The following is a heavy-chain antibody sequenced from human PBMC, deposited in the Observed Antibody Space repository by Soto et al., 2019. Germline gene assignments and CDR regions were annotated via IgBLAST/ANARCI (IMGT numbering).Heavy chain of an antibody. J-gene: IGHJ4*02. CDR1: GFVFSNYG. Sequence: EVQLLESGGGLVQPGESLRLSCAASGFVFSNYGMSWVRQAPGKGLEWVSTINASGTTYFADSVKGRFTISRDNSRNTLFLQMNSLRAEDTAVYYCAKRNYAGSQDYLGQGALVTVSS. CDR3: AKRNYAGSQDY. CDR2: INASGTT. V-gene: IGHV3-23*01. D-gene: IGHD3-10*01.